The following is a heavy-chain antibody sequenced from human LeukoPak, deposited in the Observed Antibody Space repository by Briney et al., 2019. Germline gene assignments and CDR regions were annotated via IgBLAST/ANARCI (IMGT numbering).Heavy chain of an antibody. D-gene: IGHD3-22*01. CDR2: IRYDGSNK. V-gene: IGHV3-30*02. CDR3: ARGGEYYDSSGYSSYRGYWYFDL. Sequence: GGSLRLSCAASGFTFSSYGMHWVRQAPGKGLEWVAFIRYDGSNKYYADSVKGRFTISRDNSKNTLYLQMNSLRAEDTAVYYCARGGEYYDSSGYSSYRGYWYFDLWGRGTLVTVSS. CDR1: GFTFSSYG. J-gene: IGHJ2*01.